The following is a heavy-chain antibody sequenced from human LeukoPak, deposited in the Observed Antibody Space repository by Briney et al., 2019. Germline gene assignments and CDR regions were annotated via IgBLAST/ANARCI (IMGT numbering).Heavy chain of an antibody. CDR2: IYTVGST. Sequence: PSETLSLTCTVSGGSISSGTDYWSWIRQPAGKGLEWIGRIYTVGSTKYNPSLKSRVTISLDTSKNQFSLMLDSVTAADTAVYYCAREIGGSGSYYKVAPYYFDYWGQGTLVTVSS. D-gene: IGHD3-10*01. CDR3: AREIGGSGSYYKVAPYYFDY. V-gene: IGHV4-61*02. CDR1: GGSISSGTDY. J-gene: IGHJ4*02.